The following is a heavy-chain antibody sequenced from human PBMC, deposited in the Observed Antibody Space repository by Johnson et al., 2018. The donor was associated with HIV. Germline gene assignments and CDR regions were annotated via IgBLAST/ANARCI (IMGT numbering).Heavy chain of an antibody. CDR1: GFSFSDYY. Sequence: QVQLVESGGNLVQPGGSLRLSCAASGFSFSDYYMSWIRQAPGKGLEWVSYISSSGSTIYYADSVKGRFTISRDNAKNSLFLQMTSLRAEATAVYYCARGGTAYWDRVSAFDIWGQGTMVTVSA. CDR2: ISSSGSTI. CDR3: ARGGTAYWDRVSAFDI. V-gene: IGHV3-11*04. J-gene: IGHJ3*02. D-gene: IGHD2-8*02.